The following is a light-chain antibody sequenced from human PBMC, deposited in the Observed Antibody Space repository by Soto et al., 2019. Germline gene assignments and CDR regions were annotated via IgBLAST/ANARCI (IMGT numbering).Light chain of an antibody. J-gene: IGKJ5*01. Sequence: DIQMTQSPSTLSASVGGRVTITCRASQSISSWLAWYQQKPGKAPKLLIYKASSLESGVPSRFSGSGSGTEFTLTISSLQPDDFATYYCQQYNSYLYTFGQGTRLEI. V-gene: IGKV1-5*03. CDR1: QSISSW. CDR2: KAS. CDR3: QQYNSYLYT.